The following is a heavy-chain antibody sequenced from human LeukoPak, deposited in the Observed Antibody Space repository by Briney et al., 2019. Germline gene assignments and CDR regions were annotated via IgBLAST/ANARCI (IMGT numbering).Heavy chain of an antibody. CDR2: ISNNGDST. J-gene: IGHJ2*01. V-gene: IGHV3-64*01. Sequence: GGSLRLSCAASGFTFSTYSMYWVRQASGKGLESVSGISNNGDSTYYANSVKGRFTISRDNSKNTLYLQMGSLRAEDMAVYYCARRGGDYGVNFRHFDLWGRGTLVTVSS. D-gene: IGHD4-23*01. CDR3: ARRGGDYGVNFRHFDL. CDR1: GFTFSTYS.